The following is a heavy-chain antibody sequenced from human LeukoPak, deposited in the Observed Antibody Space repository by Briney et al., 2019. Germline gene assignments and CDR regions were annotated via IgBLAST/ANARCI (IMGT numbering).Heavy chain of an antibody. CDR2: LTNSSNYI. J-gene: IGHJ4*02. Sequence: GGSLRLSCAASGLTFSIYSLNWVRQAPGKALVWGSSLTNSSNYIYYADSVKGRFTISRDNAKNSLYLQMNSLRAEDTAVYYCARVPHAMVRGVIITEFYFDYWGARTLVTVSS. CDR3: ARVPHAMVRGVIITEFYFDY. V-gene: IGHV3-21*01. D-gene: IGHD3-10*01. CDR1: GLTFSIYS.